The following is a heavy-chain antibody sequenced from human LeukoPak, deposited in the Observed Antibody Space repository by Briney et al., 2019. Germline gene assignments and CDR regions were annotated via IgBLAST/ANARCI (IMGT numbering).Heavy chain of an antibody. Sequence: ASVKVSCKASGYTFTGYYMHWVRQAPGQGLEWMGWINPNSGGTNYAQKFQGRVTMTRDTSISTAYMELSRLRSDDTAVYYCARDLAAYSSSWSPHFDYWGQGTLVTVSS. J-gene: IGHJ4*02. D-gene: IGHD6-13*01. V-gene: IGHV1-2*02. CDR2: INPNSGGT. CDR1: GYTFTGYY. CDR3: ARDLAAYSSSWSPHFDY.